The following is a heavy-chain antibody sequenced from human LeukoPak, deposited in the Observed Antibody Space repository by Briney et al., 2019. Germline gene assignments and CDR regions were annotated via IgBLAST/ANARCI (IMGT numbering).Heavy chain of an antibody. CDR2: ISGSGDYI. Sequence: GGSLRLSCAASGFTFSSYSMNWVRQAPGKGLEWVSSISGSGDYISYADSVKGRFTISRDNAKNSLYLQMNSLRAEDTAVYYCAKDRSCSGSSCNVGSWGQGTMVTVSS. D-gene: IGHD2-2*01. CDR1: GFTFSSYS. V-gene: IGHV3-21*01. J-gene: IGHJ3*01. CDR3: AKDRSCSGSSCNVGS.